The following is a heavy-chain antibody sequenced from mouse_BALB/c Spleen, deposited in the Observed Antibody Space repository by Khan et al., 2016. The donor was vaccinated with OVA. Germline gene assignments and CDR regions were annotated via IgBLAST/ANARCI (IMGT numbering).Heavy chain of an antibody. V-gene: IGHV5-12*02. D-gene: IGHD2-3*01. CDR3: ARRDDAYFFAMDY. CDR2: ISNGGDST. Sequence: EVELVESGGGLVQPGGSLKLSCATSGFTFSDYYMYWVRQTPEKRLEWVAHISNGGDSTYYPDTVKGRFTISRDNAKNTLYLQMSRLKSEDTAMYYCARRDDAYFFAMDYWGQGTSVTVSS. J-gene: IGHJ4*01. CDR1: GFTFSDYY.